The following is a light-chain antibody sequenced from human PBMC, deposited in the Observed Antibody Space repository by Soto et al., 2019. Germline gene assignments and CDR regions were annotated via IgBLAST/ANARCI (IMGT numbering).Light chain of an antibody. CDR2: GAS. CDR1: QSVSSN. Sequence: EIVMTQSPATLSVSPGERATLSCRASQSVSSNLAWYQQKPGQAPRLLIYGASTRATGIPARFSGSVSGTEFTLPISSLQSEDFAVYYCQQDNNSPPWTFGQGTKVEIK. CDR3: QQDNNSPPWT. J-gene: IGKJ1*01. V-gene: IGKV3-15*01.